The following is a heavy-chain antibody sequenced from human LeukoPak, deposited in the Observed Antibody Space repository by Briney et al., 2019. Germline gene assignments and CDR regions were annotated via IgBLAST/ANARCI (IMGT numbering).Heavy chain of an antibody. V-gene: IGHV1-18*01. CDR1: GYTFTSFG. CDR3: ARGDWFDP. Sequence: GASVKVSCKASGYTFTSFGISWVRQAPGQGLEWMGWISTVKGNTKYAEKFQGRVTLTTEESTNTAYMELRSLRSDDTAVYYCARGDWFDPWGQGTLVTVSS. J-gene: IGHJ5*02. CDR2: ISTVKGNT.